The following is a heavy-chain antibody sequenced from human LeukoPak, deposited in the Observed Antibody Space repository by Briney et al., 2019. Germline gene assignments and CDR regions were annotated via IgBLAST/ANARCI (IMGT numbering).Heavy chain of an antibody. V-gene: IGHV3-30*02. CDR1: GFTFSSYG. CDR3: AKDPGRYYDSSGYYYGADYYGMDV. Sequence: GGSLRLSCAASGFTFSSYGMHWVRQAPGKGLEWVAFIRYDGSNKYYADSVKGRFTISRDNSKNTLYLQMNSLRAEDTAVYYCAKDPGRYYDSSGYYYGADYYGMDVWGQGTTVTVSS. J-gene: IGHJ6*02. D-gene: IGHD3-22*01. CDR2: IRYDGSNK.